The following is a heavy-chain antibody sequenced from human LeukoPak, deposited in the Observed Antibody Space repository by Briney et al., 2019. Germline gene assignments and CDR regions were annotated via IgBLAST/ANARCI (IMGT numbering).Heavy chain of an antibody. Sequence: PSETLSLTCTVSGGSISSYYWSWIRQSPGKGLEWIGYIYYSGSTNYNPSLKSRVTISVDTSKNQFSLKMSSVTAADTAFYHCARGSSRFDPWGQGTLVTVSS. CDR2: IYYSGST. V-gene: IGHV4-59*01. D-gene: IGHD6-6*01. CDR3: ARGSSRFDP. CDR1: GGSISSYY. J-gene: IGHJ5*02.